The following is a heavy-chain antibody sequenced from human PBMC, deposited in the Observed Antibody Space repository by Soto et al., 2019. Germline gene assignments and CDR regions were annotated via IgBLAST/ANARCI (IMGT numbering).Heavy chain of an antibody. D-gene: IGHD6-19*01. CDR1: GGPISSGGYY. V-gene: IGHV4-31*03. CDR2: IYYSGST. Sequence: SETLSLTCTVSGGPISSGGYYWSWIRQHPGKGLEWIGYIYYSGSTYYNPSLKSRVTISVDTSKNQFSLKLSSVTAADTAVYYCARDVGVQWPGGVLYGMDVWGQRTTVTVSS. CDR3: ARDVGVQWPGGVLYGMDV. J-gene: IGHJ6*02.